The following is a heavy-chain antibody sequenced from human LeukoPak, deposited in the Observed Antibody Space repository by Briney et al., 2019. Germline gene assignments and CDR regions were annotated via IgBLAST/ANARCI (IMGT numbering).Heavy chain of an antibody. J-gene: IGHJ4*02. Sequence: GGSLRLSCAASGFTFSSYSMNWVRQAPGKGLEWVSSISSSSSYTYYADSVKGRFTISRDNAKNSLYLQMNSLRAEDTAVYYCARNYDSSGFRFDYWGQGTLVTVSS. CDR1: GFTFSSYS. CDR2: ISSSSSYT. D-gene: IGHD3-22*01. V-gene: IGHV3-21*01. CDR3: ARNYDSSGFRFDY.